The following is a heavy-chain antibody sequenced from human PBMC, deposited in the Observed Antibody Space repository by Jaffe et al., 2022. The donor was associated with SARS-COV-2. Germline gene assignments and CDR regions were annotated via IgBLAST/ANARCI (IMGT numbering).Heavy chain of an antibody. CDR2: IFYSGST. J-gene: IGHJ6*02. V-gene: IGHV4-59*01. D-gene: IGHD3-10*01. CDR3: AGGSYGREFYYFYGMDV. Sequence: QVQLQESGPGLVKPSETLSLTCTVSGSSISSYYWSWIRQPPGKGLEWIGYIFYSGSTNYNPSVNSRVTISVDTSKNQFSLKLSSVTAADTAVYYCAGGSYGREFYYFYGMDVWGQGTTVTVSS. CDR1: GSSISSYY.